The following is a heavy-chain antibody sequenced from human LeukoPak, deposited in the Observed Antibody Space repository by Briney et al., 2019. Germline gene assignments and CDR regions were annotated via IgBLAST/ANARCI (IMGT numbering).Heavy chain of an antibody. CDR2: ISGSGGST. Sequence: ETLSLTCTVSGGSISSYYWSWIRQPPGKGLEWVSAISGSGGSTYYADSVKGRFTVSRDNSKNTLYLQMNSLRAEDTAVYYCAKHYGSGSSDAFDIWGQGTMVTVSS. V-gene: IGHV3-23*01. CDR1: GGSISSYY. J-gene: IGHJ3*02. D-gene: IGHD3-10*01. CDR3: AKHYGSGSSDAFDI.